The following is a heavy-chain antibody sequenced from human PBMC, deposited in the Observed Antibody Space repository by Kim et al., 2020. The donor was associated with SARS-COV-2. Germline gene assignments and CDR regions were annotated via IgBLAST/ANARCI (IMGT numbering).Heavy chain of an antibody. CDR1: GYTFTNFG. CDR2: ISAWNGNK. V-gene: IGHV1-18*04. CDR3: ARETRADIVVIDY. J-gene: IGHJ4*02. D-gene: IGHD2-2*01. Sequence: ASVKVSCKTSGYTFTNFGISWVRQAPGQGLGWMGWISAWNGNKNYAQNFRGRVSMTTDALTSTGYMELRGLTSDDTAVYYCARETRADIVVIDYWGQGTPVTVAS.